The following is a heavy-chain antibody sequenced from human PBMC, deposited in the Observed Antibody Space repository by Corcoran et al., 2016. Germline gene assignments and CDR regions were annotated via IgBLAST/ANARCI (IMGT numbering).Heavy chain of an antibody. CDR3: ARDRDIVVVPAAIRNWGGYYYGMDV. CDR2: IIPIFGTA. D-gene: IGHD2-2*02. J-gene: IGHJ6*02. CDR1: GGTFSSYA. Sequence: QVQLVQSGAEVKKPGSSVKVSCKASGGTFSSYAISWVRQAPGQGLEWMGGIIPIFGTANYAQKFQGRVTITADESTSTAYMELSSLRSEDTAVYYWARDRDIVVVPAAIRNWGGYYYGMDVWDQGTTVTVSS. V-gene: IGHV1-69*01.